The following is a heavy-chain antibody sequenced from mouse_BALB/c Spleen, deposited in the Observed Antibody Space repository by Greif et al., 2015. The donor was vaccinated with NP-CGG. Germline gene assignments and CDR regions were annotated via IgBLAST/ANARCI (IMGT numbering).Heavy chain of an antibody. Sequence: EVQLEESGAELVSPGASVKLSCTSSGFNINDTYLHWVKQIHEQGLEWIGRIDPANGNTQYVPKFQGKATITADTSSNTAYQQRSSLTSEETAGDYCARASTTAYWGQGTLVT. V-gene: IGHV14-3*02. CDR3: ARASTTAY. D-gene: IGHD1-2*01. J-gene: IGHJ3*01. CDR2: IDPANGNT. CDR1: GFNINDTY.